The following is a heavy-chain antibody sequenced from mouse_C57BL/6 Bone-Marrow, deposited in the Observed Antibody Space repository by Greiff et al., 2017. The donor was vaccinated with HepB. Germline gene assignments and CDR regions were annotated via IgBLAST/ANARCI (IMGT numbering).Heavy chain of an antibody. CDR2: ISYDGSN. D-gene: IGHD2-2*01. CDR1: GYSITSGYY. V-gene: IGHV3-6*01. Sequence: EVQLVESGPGLVKPSQSLSLTCSVTGYSITSGYYWNWIRQFPGNKLEWMGYISYDGSNNYNPSLKNRISITRDTSKNQFFLKLNSVTTEDTATYYCARGLYGYDGDGDVSPFAYWGQGTLVTVSA. J-gene: IGHJ3*01. CDR3: ARGLYGYDGDGDVSPFAY.